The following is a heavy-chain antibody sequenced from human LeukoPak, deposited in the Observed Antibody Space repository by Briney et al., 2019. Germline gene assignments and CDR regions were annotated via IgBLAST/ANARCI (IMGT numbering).Heavy chain of an antibody. D-gene: IGHD2-2*01. CDR3: ARAAYCTSTSCYFSGRAQRPLDY. Sequence: PGGSLRLSCAASGFTFNTYGMHWVRQAPGKGLEWVAGISNDGSNYFHADSVKGRFTISRDNSKNTIYLQMNSLRAEDTAVYYCARAAYCTSTSCYFSGRAQRPLDYWGQGTLVTVSS. J-gene: IGHJ4*02. CDR2: ISNDGSNY. V-gene: IGHV3-30*03. CDR1: GFTFNTYG.